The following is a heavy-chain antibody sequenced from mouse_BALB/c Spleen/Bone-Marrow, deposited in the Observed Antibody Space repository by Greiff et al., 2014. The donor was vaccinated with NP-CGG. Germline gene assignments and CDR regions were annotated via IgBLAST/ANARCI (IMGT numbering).Heavy chain of an antibody. CDR2: IRNKANGYTT. V-gene: IGHV7-3*02. J-gene: IGHJ1*01. Sequence: EVKLMESGGGLVQPGGSLRLSCATSGFTFTDYYMSWVRQPPGKALEWLGFIRNKANGYTTEYSASVKGRFTISRDNSQSILYLQMNTLRAVDSATYYCARDKNYGSYWYFDVWGAGTTVTVSS. CDR1: GFTFTDYY. D-gene: IGHD2-1*01. CDR3: ARDKNYGSYWYFDV.